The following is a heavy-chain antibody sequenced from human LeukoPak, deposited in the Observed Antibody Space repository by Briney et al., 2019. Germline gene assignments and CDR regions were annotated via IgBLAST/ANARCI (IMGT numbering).Heavy chain of an antibody. Sequence: GESLKISCKGSGYSFTTYWIGWVRQMPGKGLEWMGIIYPGDSDTRYSPSFQGQVTISADRSISTAYLQWSSLKASDTAMYYCALSLGGLSSGFDYWGQGTLVTVSS. D-gene: IGHD6-19*01. CDR1: GYSFTTYW. J-gene: IGHJ4*02. V-gene: IGHV5-51*01. CDR2: IYPGDSDT. CDR3: ALSLGGLSSGFDY.